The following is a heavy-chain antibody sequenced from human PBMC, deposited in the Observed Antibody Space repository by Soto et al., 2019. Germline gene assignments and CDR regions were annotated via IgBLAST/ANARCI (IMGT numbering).Heavy chain of an antibody. D-gene: IGHD4-17*01. J-gene: IGHJ3*02. CDR2: IIPILGIA. Sequence: ASVKVSCKASGGAFSSYTISWVRQAPGQGLEWMGRIIPILGIANYAQKFQGRVTITADKSTSTAYMELSSLRSEDTAVYYCARNGDHDAFDIWGQGTMVTVSS. CDR3: ARNGDHDAFDI. V-gene: IGHV1-69*02. CDR1: GGAFSSYT.